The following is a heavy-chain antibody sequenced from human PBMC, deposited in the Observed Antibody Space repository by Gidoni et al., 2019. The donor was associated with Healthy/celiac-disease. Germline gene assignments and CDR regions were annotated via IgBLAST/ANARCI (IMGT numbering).Heavy chain of an antibody. D-gene: IGHD6-13*01. CDR3: ARLGIEVAQQLGIGY. CDR2: IKQEGSEK. CDR1: GFTFRSYW. J-gene: IGHJ4*02. Sequence: EVQLVESGGGLVQPGGSLSLSCAASGFTFRSYWMSWVRPAPGKGMEWVANIKQEGSEKYYVDSVKGRFTISRDNAKNSLYLQMNSLRAEDTAVYYCARLGIEVAQQLGIGYWGQGTLVTVSS. V-gene: IGHV3-7*01.